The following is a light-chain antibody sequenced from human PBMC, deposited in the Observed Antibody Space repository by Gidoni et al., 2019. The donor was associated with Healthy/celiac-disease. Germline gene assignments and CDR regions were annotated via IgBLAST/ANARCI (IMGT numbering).Light chain of an antibody. CDR1: RSIDSY. CDR2: AAS. J-gene: IGKJ3*01. V-gene: IGKV1-39*01. CDR3: QQSDGTLT. Sequence: DIQMTQSPSSLSASVGDRVTITCRASRSIDSYLNWYQQKPGKAPKLLIHAASSLQSGVPSRFSGSGSGTDFILTISSLQPEDLATYYCQQSDGTLTFGPGTKVDIK.